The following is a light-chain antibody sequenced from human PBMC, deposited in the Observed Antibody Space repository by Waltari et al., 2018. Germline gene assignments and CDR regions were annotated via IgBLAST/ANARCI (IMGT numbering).Light chain of an antibody. V-gene: IGKV3-20*01. CDR1: KSVSSSY. CDR2: GAS. CDR3: QQYGSSLLLT. J-gene: IGKJ4*01. Sequence: DIVLTQSPGTLSLSPGERATLSCRASKSVSSSYLAWYQQKPGQAPRLLIYGASSSATGIPDRFSGSGSGTDFTLTISRLEPEDFAVYYCQQYGSSLLLTFGGGTKVEIK.